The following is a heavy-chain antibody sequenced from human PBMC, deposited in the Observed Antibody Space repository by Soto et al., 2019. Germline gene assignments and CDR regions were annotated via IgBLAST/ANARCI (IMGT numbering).Heavy chain of an antibody. V-gene: IGHV3-74*01. CDR2: INADGRTT. CDR3: ATAGQFRFDN. J-gene: IGHJ4*02. D-gene: IGHD2-21*01. CDR1: GFTFSTYW. Sequence: EVQLVESGGGLFQPGGSLRLSCEASGFTFSTYWMRWVRQSPGQGLVWLSRINADGRTTNYADSVRGRFTISRDNAKNTLFLQVNSLRAEETAVYYCATAGQFRFDNWGQGALVTVSS.